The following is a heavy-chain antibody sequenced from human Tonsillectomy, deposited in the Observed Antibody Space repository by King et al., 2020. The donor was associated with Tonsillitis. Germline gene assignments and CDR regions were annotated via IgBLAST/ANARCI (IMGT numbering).Heavy chain of an antibody. CDR3: AREVSSGYYDAFDI. V-gene: IGHV4-34*01. CDR1: GGSFSGYY. CDR2: INHSGST. D-gene: IGHD3-22*01. Sequence: VQLQQWGAGLLKPSETLSLTCAVYGGSFSGYYWSWIRQPPGKGLEWIGEINHSGSTNYNPSLKSRVTISVDTSKNQFSLKLSSVTAEDTAVYYWAREVSSGYYDAFDIWGQGTMVTVSS. J-gene: IGHJ3*02.